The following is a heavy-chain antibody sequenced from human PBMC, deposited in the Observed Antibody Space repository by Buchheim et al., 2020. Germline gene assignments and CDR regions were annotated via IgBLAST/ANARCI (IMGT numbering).Heavy chain of an antibody. V-gene: IGHV1-8*01. CDR1: GYTFTNYG. Sequence: QVQLVQSGAEVKKPGASVKVSCKASGYTFTNYGINWVRQATGQGLEWMGWINTNSGDTAYAQKIPGRVTMTRDTSVSSVYMELTSLRPEDTAVYYCFVDMVTIDYWGQGTL. CDR2: INTNSGDT. CDR3: FVDMVTIDY. D-gene: IGHD5-24*01. J-gene: IGHJ4*02.